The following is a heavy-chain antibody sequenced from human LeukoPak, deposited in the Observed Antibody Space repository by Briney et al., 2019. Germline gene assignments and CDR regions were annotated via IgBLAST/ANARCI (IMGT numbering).Heavy chain of an antibody. CDR1: GGSISNYH. J-gene: IGHJ4*02. Sequence: SETLSHSCTVSGGSISNYHWTWIRQPAGKGLEWIGQIHTSGSTNYNPPLKSRVTMSIDTPENQVSLTMRSVTAADTAVYYCARRDYSRVWSLVKWGRETRVTLSS. V-gene: IGHV4-4*07. D-gene: IGHD4-11*01. CDR3: ARRDYSRVWSLVK. CDR2: IHTSGST.